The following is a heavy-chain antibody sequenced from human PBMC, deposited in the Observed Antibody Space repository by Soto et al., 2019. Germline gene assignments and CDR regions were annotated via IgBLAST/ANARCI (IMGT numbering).Heavy chain of an antibody. V-gene: IGHV1-69*13. CDR3: ARDPAYDYGDYREDV. CDR2: IIPIFGTA. CDR1: GGTFSSYA. Sequence: ASVKVSCKASGGTFSSYAISWVRQAPGQGLEWMGGIIPIFGTANYAQKFQGRVTITADESTSTAYMELSSVTAADTAVYYCARDPAYDYGDYREDVWGQGTTVTVSS. D-gene: IGHD4-17*01. J-gene: IGHJ6*02.